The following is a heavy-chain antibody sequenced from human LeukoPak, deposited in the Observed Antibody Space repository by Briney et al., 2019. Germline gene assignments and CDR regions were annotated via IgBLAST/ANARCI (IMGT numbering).Heavy chain of an antibody. CDR3: ARGQLLRYFDWPPKGNWFDP. D-gene: IGHD3-9*01. CDR1: GGSFTSNSYY. J-gene: IGHJ5*02. CDR2: IYYSGST. Sequence: SETLSLTCTVSGGSFTSNSYYWGWIRQPPGKALAWIGSIYYSGSTYYNPSLKSRVTISVDTSKNQFSLKLSSVTAADTAVYYCARGQLLRYFDWPPKGNWFDPWGQGTLVTVSS. V-gene: IGHV4-39*01.